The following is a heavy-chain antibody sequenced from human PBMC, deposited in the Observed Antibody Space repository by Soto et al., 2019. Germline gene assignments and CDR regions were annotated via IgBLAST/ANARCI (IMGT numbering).Heavy chain of an antibody. CDR3: ARDRAVRKENGMDV. Sequence: VQLVESGGGLVKPGGSLGLSCVVSGFTFSTYTMNWVRQAPGKGLEWVSSITGGSGYIYYADSVKGRFTISRDNAKNSLYLQMDSLRAEDSAVYYCARDRAVRKENGMDVWGQGTTVTVSS. CDR1: GFTFSTYT. J-gene: IGHJ6*02. D-gene: IGHD6-6*01. V-gene: IGHV3-21*01. CDR2: ITGGSGYI.